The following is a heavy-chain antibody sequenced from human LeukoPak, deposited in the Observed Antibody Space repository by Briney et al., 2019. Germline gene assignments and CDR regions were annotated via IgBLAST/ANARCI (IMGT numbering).Heavy chain of an antibody. J-gene: IGHJ3*02. CDR3: ARSDGYGLVGI. V-gene: IGHV4-59*12. Sequence: SETLSLTCTVSGGSISSYYWSWIRQPPGKGLEWIGYIYYSGGTNYNPSLKSRVLILIDTAKNHFSLNLSSVTAADTAVYYCARSDGYGLVGIWGQGTMVTVSS. CDR2: IYYSGGT. CDR1: GGSISSYY. D-gene: IGHD3-10*01.